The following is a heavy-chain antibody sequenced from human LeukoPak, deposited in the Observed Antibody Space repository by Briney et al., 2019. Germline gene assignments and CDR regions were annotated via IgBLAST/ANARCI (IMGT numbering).Heavy chain of an antibody. J-gene: IGHJ3*02. CDR3: ARAPDIDDAFDI. CDR2: ISSSSSYI. Sequence: GSLRLSCAASGFTFSSYSMNWVRQAPGKGLEWVSSISSSSSYIYYADSVKGRFTISRDNAKNSLYLQMNSLRAEDTAVYYCARAPDIDDAFDIWGQGTMVTVSS. CDR1: GFTFSSYS. V-gene: IGHV3-21*01. D-gene: IGHD5-12*01.